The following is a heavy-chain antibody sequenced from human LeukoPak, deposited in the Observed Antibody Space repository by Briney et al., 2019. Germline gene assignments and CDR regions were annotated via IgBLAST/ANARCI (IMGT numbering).Heavy chain of an antibody. Sequence: SETLSLTCAVSGGSISSGGYSWSWIRQPPGKGLEWIGYIYHSGSTYYNPSLKSRVTISVDTSKNQFSLKLSSVTAADTAVYYCARAGGPWYFDLWGRGTLVTVSS. V-gene: IGHV4-30-2*05. CDR3: ARAGGPWYFDL. CDR1: GGSISSGGYS. CDR2: IYHSGST. J-gene: IGHJ2*01.